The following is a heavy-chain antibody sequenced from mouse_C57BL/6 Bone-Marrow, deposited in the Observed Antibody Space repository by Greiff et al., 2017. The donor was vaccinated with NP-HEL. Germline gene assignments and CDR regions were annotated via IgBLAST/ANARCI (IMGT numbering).Heavy chain of an antibody. CDR2: IYPGSGST. D-gene: IGHD1-1*01. Sequence: QVQLQQPGAELVKPGASVKMSCKASGYTFTSYWITWVKQRPGQGLEWIGDIYPGSGSTNYNEKFKSKATLTVDTSSSTAYMQLSSLTSEDSAVYYCARSFTTVVARDWYFDVWGTGTTGTVSS. CDR3: ARSFTTVVARDWYFDV. V-gene: IGHV1-55*01. CDR1: GYTFTSYW. J-gene: IGHJ1*03.